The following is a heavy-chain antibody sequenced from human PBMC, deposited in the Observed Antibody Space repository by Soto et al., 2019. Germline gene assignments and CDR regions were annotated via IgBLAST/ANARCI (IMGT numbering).Heavy chain of an antibody. J-gene: IGHJ4*02. CDR1: GFTFSNYG. V-gene: IGHV3-33*01. D-gene: IGHD6-6*01. CDR2: IWYDGSNK. CDR3: ARLGEYSSSSLVY. Sequence: GGSLRLSCAASGFTFSNYGMHWVRQAPGKGLELVAVIWYDGSNKYYADSVKGRFTISRDNSKNTLYLQMNSLRAEDTAVYYCARLGEYSSSSLVYWGQGTLVTVSS.